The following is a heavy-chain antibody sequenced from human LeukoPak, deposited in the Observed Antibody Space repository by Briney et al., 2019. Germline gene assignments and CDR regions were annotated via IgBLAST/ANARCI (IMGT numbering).Heavy chain of an antibody. CDR2: IYYSGST. V-gene: IGHV4-30-4*08. J-gene: IGHJ3*01. CDR3: ARGHDFWSGYF. CDR1: GGSISSGDYS. D-gene: IGHD3-3*01. Sequence: KPSETLSLTCTVSGGSISSGDYSWSWIRQPPGKGLEWIGYIYYSGSTYYNPSLKSRVTISVDTSKNQFSLKLNSVTAADTAVYYCARGHDFWSGYFWGQGTMVTVSS.